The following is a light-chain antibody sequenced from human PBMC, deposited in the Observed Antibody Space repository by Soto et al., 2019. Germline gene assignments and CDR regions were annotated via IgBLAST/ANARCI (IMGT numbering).Light chain of an antibody. J-gene: IGLJ1*01. Sequence: QSVLTQPSSVSGSPGQSITISCTGTRSDVGSYNLVSWYQHHPGKAPKLMIYVVGKRPSGVSSRFSGSKSGNTASLTISGLQAEDEADYYCCSYAGSGTPYVFGTGTKSPS. CDR1: RSDVGSYNL. CDR3: CSYAGSGTPYV. CDR2: VVG. V-gene: IGLV2-23*02.